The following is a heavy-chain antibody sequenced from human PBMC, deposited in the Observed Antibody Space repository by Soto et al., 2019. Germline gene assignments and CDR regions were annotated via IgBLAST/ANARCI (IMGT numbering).Heavy chain of an antibody. CDR1: GGSIGGSY. CDR3: ARSVAVPGAHIDY. CDR2: VYYTGST. Sequence: SDTLSLTCRVSGGSIGGSYCSWIRQSPGKGLEWLGYVYYTGSTNYSPSLRSRVSISVDTSKNEFSLRLSSVTAADTAVYSCARSVAVPGAHIDYWGQGTQVTVSS. V-gene: IGHV4-59*07. J-gene: IGHJ4*02. D-gene: IGHD6-19*01.